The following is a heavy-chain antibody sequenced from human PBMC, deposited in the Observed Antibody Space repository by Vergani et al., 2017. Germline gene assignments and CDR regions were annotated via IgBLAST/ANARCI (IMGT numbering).Heavy chain of an antibody. CDR1: GYTFTSYA. D-gene: IGHD3-10*01. CDR3: ARADYGSGSYYLRGGWFDP. J-gene: IGHJ5*02. V-gene: IGHV1-3*01. CDR2: INAGNGNT. Sequence: QVQLVQSGAEVKKPGASVKVSCKASGYTFTSYAMHWVRQAPGQRLEWMGWINAGNGNTKYSQKFQGRVTITRDTSASTAYMELSSLRSEDTAVYYCARADYGSGSYYLRGGWFDPWGQGTLVTVSS.